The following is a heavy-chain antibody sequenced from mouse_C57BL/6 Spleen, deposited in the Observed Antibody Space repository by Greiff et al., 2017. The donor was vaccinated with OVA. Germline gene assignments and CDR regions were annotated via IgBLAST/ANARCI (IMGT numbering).Heavy chain of an antibody. Sequence: QVQLQQSGAELVRPGSSVKLSCKASGYTFTSYWMDWVKQRPGQGLEWIGNISPSDSETHYTQKFKDKATLTVDKSSSTAYMQLSSLTSEDSAVYYCALSITTVVGGYFDYWGQGTTLTVSS. V-gene: IGHV1-61*01. J-gene: IGHJ2*01. CDR3: ALSITTVVGGYFDY. CDR1: GYTFTSYW. CDR2: ISPSDSET. D-gene: IGHD1-1*01.